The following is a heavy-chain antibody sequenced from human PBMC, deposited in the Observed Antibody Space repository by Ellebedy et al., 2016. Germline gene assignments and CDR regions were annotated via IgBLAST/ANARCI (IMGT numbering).Heavy chain of an antibody. CDR2: IMSDGIDT. CDR3: ARDYEMLGYYDFCDY. Sequence: GESLKISXEASGFIFTDYWMHWVWQAPGKGLVWVARIMSDGIDTNYADALKGRFTISRDNAKNTVYLHMNSLGAEDTAVYYCARDYEMLGYYDFCDYWGQGTLVTVSS. D-gene: IGHD3-3*01. V-gene: IGHV3-74*01. CDR1: GFIFTDYW. J-gene: IGHJ4*02.